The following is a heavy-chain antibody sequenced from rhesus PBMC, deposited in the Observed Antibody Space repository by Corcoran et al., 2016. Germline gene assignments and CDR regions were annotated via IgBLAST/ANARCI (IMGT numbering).Heavy chain of an antibody. J-gene: IGHJ3*01. D-gene: IGHD6-25*01. CDR2: IYVSGSST. CDR3: ARDLAAAGTFDF. V-gene: IGHV4-169*02. CDR1: GGSISSSY. Sequence: QLQLQESGPGLVKPSETLSVTCAVSGGSISSSYWSCIRQAPGKGLEWIGYIYVSGSSTNYNPSLKSRVTLSVDTSKNQLSLKLSSVTTADTAVYYCARDLAAAGTFDFWGQGLRVTVSS.